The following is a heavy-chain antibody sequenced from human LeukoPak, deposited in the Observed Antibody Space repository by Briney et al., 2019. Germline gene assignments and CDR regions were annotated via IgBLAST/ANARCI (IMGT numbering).Heavy chain of an antibody. Sequence: PGGSLRLSCAASGFIFTNYGMSWVRQAPGKGLEWVSSISGSGVDTYYADSVKGRFTISRDNSKNTLCVRMNSLRAEDTAVYYCAKDLGYCSGGSCYGMDVWGQRTTVTVSS. V-gene: IGHV3-23*01. D-gene: IGHD2-15*01. CDR2: ISGSGVDT. CDR3: AKDLGYCSGGSCYGMDV. J-gene: IGHJ6*02. CDR1: GFIFTNYG.